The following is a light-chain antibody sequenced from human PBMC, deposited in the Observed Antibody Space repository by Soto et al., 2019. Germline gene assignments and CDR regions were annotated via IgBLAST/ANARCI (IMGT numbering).Light chain of an antibody. CDR1: SSDVGAFTS. Sequence: QSALTQPASVSGSPGQSITISCTGTSSDVGAFTSVSWYQQHPGKAPKLIIYDIIHRPSGVSDRFSGSKSVTTASLTISGLQPEDEATCHCSSYSRSTTLLVFGGGTKLTVL. CDR2: DII. V-gene: IGLV2-14*03. J-gene: IGLJ2*01. CDR3: SSYSRSTTLLV.